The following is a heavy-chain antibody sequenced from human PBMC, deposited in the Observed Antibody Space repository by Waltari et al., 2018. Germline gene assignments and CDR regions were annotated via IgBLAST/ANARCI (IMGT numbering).Heavy chain of an antibody. CDR3: AKLLWFRESYFDY. Sequence: QVQLVESGGGVVQPGGSLRRSCAAAGFTFSSYGLHWVRQAPGKGLEWVAFIRYDGSNKYYADSVKGRFTISRDNSKNTLYLQMNSLRAEDTAVYYCAKLLWFRESYFDYWGQGTLVTVSS. J-gene: IGHJ4*02. V-gene: IGHV3-30*02. CDR1: GFTFSSYG. D-gene: IGHD3-10*01. CDR2: IRYDGSNK.